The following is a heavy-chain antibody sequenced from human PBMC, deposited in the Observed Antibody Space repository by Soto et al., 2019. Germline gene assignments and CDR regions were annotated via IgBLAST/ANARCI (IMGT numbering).Heavy chain of an antibody. CDR1: GFTFSIYW. CDR3: ARGLRNYYGVDV. CDR2: MKFDGSTT. J-gene: IGHJ6*02. V-gene: IGHV3-74*01. Sequence: EVQVVESGGGLVQPGGSLRLSCVASGFTFSIYWMHWDRQAPGTGLVWVSRMKFDGSTTSYADSVKGRFTISRDNAKNTVYLQMNSLRAEDTGVYYCARGLRNYYGVDVWGQGTTVTVSS. D-gene: IGHD4-17*01.